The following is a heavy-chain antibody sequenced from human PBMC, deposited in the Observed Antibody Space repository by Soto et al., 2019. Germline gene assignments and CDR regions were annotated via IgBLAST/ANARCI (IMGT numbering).Heavy chain of an antibody. CDR1: GFIFSNYA. Sequence: EEQLLESGGGVVQRGGSLRLSCAASGFIFSNYAMTWVRQAPGKGLEWVSRISGRGGSTYYADSVKGRLTMSRDNSKNTLYLQMNSLSAADTAIYYCARRAGGAVVWYYDLWGRGTLVTV. J-gene: IGHJ2*01. D-gene: IGHD2-21*01. V-gene: IGHV3-23*01. CDR3: ARRAGGAVVWYYDL. CDR2: ISGRGGST.